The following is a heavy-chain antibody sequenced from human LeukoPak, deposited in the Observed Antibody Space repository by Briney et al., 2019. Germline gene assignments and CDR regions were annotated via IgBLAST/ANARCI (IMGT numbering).Heavy chain of an antibody. D-gene: IGHD3-16*02. Sequence: ASVKVSCKASGYTFTGYYMHWVRQAPGQGLEWMGWINPNSGGTNYAQKFQGRGTMTRDTSISTAYMELSRLRSDDTAVYYCARDDGGYDYVWGSYRYTSDYWGQGTLVTVSS. V-gene: IGHV1-2*02. CDR1: GYTFTGYY. CDR3: ARDDGGYDYVWGSYRYTSDY. CDR2: INPNSGGT. J-gene: IGHJ4*02.